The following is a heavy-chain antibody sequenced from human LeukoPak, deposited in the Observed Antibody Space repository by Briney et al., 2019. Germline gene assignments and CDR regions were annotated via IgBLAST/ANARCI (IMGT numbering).Heavy chain of an antibody. D-gene: IGHD1-26*01. CDR2: IYTSGST. V-gene: IGHV4-4*07. J-gene: IGHJ4*02. Sequence: SETLSLTCTVSGGSISSYYWSWIRQPAGKGLEWIGRIYTSGSTNYNPSLKGRVTMSVDTSKNQFSLKLSSVTAADTAVYYCAISGSYFGGYYFDYWGQGTLVTVSS. CDR3: AISGSYFGGYYFDY. CDR1: GGSISSYY.